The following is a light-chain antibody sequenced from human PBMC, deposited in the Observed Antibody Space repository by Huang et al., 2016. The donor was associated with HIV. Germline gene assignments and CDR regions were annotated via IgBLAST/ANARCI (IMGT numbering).Light chain of an antibody. J-gene: IGKJ5*01. CDR3: QRYDNWPSIT. Sequence: EIVMTQSPVSLSVSPGERATLSCRASQSVGNNIAWYQHKPGQGPRLLIYGASTRATGIPARFSGTGSGTEFTLTISSLQSEDCAVYYCQRYDNWPSITFGQGTRLEIK. V-gene: IGKV3D-15*01. CDR2: GAS. CDR1: QSVGNN.